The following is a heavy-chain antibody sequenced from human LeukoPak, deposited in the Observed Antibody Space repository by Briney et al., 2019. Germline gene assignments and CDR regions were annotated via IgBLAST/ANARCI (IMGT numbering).Heavy chain of an antibody. Sequence: PSETLSLTCTVSSDSISTYYWSWIRQPAGKGLEWIGRIYTSGSTNYNPSLKSRVTMSVDTSKNQFSLKLSSVTAADTAVYYCASTSDSGGYYYDYWGPGTLVTVSS. J-gene: IGHJ4*02. CDR1: SDSISTYY. V-gene: IGHV4-4*07. D-gene: IGHD3-22*01. CDR2: IYTSGST. CDR3: ASTSDSGGYYYDY.